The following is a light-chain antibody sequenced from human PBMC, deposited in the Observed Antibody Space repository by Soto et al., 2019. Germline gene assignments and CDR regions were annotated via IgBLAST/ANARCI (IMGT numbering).Light chain of an antibody. J-gene: IGLJ3*02. CDR3: CSYARGSRA. CDR2: DDS. V-gene: IGLV3-21*02. Sequence: SYELTQPPSVSVAPGQTARITCGGNNIGSKSVHWYQQKPGQAPVLVVYDDSDRPAGVSDRFSGSKSGNTASLKISGLQAEEEADYYCCSYARGSRAFGGGTQVNVL. CDR1: NIGSKS.